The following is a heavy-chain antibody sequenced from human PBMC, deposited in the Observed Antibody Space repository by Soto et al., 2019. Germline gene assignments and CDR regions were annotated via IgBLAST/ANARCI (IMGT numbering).Heavy chain of an antibody. D-gene: IGHD1-1*01. V-gene: IGHV1-46*01. CDR1: GYTFTSFY. CDR2: IIPSGGVT. CDR3: AREGNDGFDY. J-gene: IGHJ4*02. Sequence: ASVKFSCKAPGYTFTSFYMHWVRQAPGQVREWRGIIIPSGGVTSYXXKFQGRVXXTRDASTSTVXVELSXVGCEETAVYYCAREGNDGFDYWGQGTLVTVSS.